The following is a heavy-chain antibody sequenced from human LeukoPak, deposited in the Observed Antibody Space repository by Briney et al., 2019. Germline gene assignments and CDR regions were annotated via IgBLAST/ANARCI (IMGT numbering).Heavy chain of an antibody. CDR2: IIPIFGTA. CDR1: GGTFSSYA. V-gene: IGHV1-69*01. Sequence: SAKVSCKASGGTFSSYAISWVRQAPGQGLEWMGGIIPIFGTANYAQKFQGRVTITADESTSTAYMELSSLRSEDTAVYYCARVVVVPAARPYYYYGMDVWGQGTTVTVSS. CDR3: ARVVVVPAARPYYYYGMDV. J-gene: IGHJ6*02. D-gene: IGHD2-2*01.